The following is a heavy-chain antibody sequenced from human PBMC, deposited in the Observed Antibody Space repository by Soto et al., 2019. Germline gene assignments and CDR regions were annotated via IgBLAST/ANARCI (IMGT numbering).Heavy chain of an antibody. V-gene: IGHV1-69*13. J-gene: IGHJ5*02. D-gene: IGHD6-19*01. CDR2: IIANIGTA. CDR1: GYTFTSYG. Sequence: SVKVSCKASGYTFTSYGISWVRQAPGQGLEWMGGIIANIGTANYAQKFQGRVTMTADESTSTAYMELSSLRSEDTAVYYCARAGYSSGWSYNWFDPWGQGTLVTVSS. CDR3: ARAGYSSGWSYNWFDP.